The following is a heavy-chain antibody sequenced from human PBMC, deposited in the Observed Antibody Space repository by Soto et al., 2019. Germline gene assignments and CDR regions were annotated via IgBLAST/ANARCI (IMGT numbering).Heavy chain of an antibody. V-gene: IGHV1-69*01. CDR3: ARGYSNYADDYYGMDV. Sequence: QVQLVQSGAEVKKPGSSVKVSCKASGGTFSSYAISWLRQAPGQGREWMGGIIPIFGTANYAQKFQGRVTITADESTSTAYMELSSLRSEDTAVYYCARGYSNYADDYYGMDVWGQGTTVTVSS. CDR1: GGTFSSYA. CDR2: IIPIFGTA. D-gene: IGHD4-4*01. J-gene: IGHJ6*02.